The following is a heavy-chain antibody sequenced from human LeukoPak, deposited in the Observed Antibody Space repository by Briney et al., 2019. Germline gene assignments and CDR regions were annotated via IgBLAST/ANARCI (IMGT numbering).Heavy chain of an antibody. CDR3: ARSNQADDY. Sequence: AGGSLRLSCAAPGFTFSSYWMHWVCQVPGKGLVWVARINPGGSSITYADSVKGRFTISRDNAKNTLYLQMDSLRAEDTGVYYCARSNQADDYWGQGTLVTVSS. J-gene: IGHJ4*02. V-gene: IGHV3-74*01. CDR2: INPGGSSI. D-gene: IGHD1-14*01. CDR1: GFTFSSYW.